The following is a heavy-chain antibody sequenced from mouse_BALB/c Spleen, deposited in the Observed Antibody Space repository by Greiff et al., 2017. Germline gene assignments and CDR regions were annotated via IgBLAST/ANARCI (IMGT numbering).Heavy chain of an antibody. CDR1: GFAFSSYD. Sequence: EVKLVESGGGLVKPGGSLKLSCAASGFAFSSYDMSWVRQTPEKRLEWVAYISSGGGSTYYPDTVKGRFTISRDNAKNTLYLQMSSLKSEDTAMYYCARQRGRGNYVDYWGQGTTLTVSS. D-gene: IGHD3-1*01. CDR2: ISSGGGST. CDR3: ARQRGRGNYVDY. J-gene: IGHJ2*01. V-gene: IGHV5-12-1*01.